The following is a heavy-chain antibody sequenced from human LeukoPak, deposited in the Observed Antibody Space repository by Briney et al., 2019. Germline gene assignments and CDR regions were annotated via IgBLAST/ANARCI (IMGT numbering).Heavy chain of an antibody. D-gene: IGHD2-15*01. CDR2: IIPIFGTA. CDR1: GYTFTSYG. CDR3: ARDLEGGTPAY. V-gene: IGHV1-69*06. J-gene: IGHJ4*02. Sequence: SVKVSCKASGYTFTSYGISWVRQAPGQGLEWMGGIIPIFGTANYAQKFQGRVTITADKSTSTAYMELSSLRSEDTAVYYCARDLEGGTPAYWGQGTLVTVSS.